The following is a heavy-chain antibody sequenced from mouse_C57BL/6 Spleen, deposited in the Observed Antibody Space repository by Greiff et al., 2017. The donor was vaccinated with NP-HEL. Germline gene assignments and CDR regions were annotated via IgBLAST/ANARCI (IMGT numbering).Heavy chain of an antibody. J-gene: IGHJ3*01. CDR1: GFTFSDYG. V-gene: IGHV5-17*01. Sequence: EVMLVESGGGLVKPGGSLKLSCAASGFTFSDYGMHWVRQAPEKGLEWVAYISSGSSTIYYADTVKGRFTISRDNAKNTLFLQMTSLRSEDTAMYYCARQGLRDWFAYWGQGTLVTVSA. D-gene: IGHD2-4*01. CDR2: ISSGSSTI. CDR3: ARQGLRDWFAY.